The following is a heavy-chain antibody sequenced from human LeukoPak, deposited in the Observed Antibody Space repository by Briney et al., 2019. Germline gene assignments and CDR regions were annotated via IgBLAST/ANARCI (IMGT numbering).Heavy chain of an antibody. V-gene: IGHV3-30*04. CDR1: GFTFSSYA. D-gene: IGHD6-13*01. J-gene: IGHJ5*02. CDR3: ARDAGAAAGSWFDP. Sequence: GGSLRLSCAASGFTFSSYAMHWVRQAPGKGLEWVAVISYDGSNKYYADSVKGRFTISRDNSKNTLYLQMNSLRAEDTAVYYCARDAGAAAGSWFDPWGQGTLVTVSS. CDR2: ISYDGSNK.